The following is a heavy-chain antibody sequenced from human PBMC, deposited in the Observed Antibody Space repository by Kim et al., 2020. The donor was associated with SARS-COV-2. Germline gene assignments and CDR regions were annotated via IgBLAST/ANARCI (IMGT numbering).Heavy chain of an antibody. CDR2: IYTSGST. CDR3: ARDPFEADTYYYDSSGGDAFDI. Sequence: SETLSLTCTVSGGSISSYYWSWIRQPAGKGLEWIGRIYTSGSTNYNPSLKSRVTMSVDTSKNQFSLKLSSVTAADTAVYYCARDPFEADTYYYDSSGGDAFDIWGQGTMVTVSS. CDR1: GGSISSYY. V-gene: IGHV4-4*07. D-gene: IGHD3-22*01. J-gene: IGHJ3*02.